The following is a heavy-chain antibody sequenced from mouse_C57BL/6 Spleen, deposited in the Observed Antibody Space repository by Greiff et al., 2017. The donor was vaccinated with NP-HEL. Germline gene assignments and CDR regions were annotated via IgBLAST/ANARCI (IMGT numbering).Heavy chain of an antibody. J-gene: IGHJ2*01. V-gene: IGHV1-81*01. CDR3: AREYDRAYFDY. CDR2: IYPRSGNT. Sequence: VQLQESGAELARPGASVKLSCKASGYTFTSYGISWVKQRTGQGLEWIGEIYPRSGNTYYNEKFKGKATLTADKSSSTAYMELRSLTSEDSAVYFCAREYDRAYFDYWGQGTTLTVSS. CDR1: GYTFTSYG. D-gene: IGHD2-14*01.